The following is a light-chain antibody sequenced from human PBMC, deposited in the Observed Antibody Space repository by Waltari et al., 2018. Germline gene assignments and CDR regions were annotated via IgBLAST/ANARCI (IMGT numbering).Light chain of an antibody. J-gene: IGKJ1*01. CDR2: WAS. Sequence: DIVMTQSPDSLAGSLGERATLNCRSSQSVFFSSNNRNYIAWYQQIPGQPPKMLIYWASIRESGVPERFSGSGSGTEFTLTISSLQAEDVAVYYCQQYYSPPPTFGQGTKVEIK. V-gene: IGKV4-1*01. CDR3: QQYYSPPPT. CDR1: QSVFFSSNNRNY.